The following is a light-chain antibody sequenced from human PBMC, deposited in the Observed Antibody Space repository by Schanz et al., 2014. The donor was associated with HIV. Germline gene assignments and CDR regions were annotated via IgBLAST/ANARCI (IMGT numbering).Light chain of an antibody. CDR1: QSISSY. CDR3: QQLNSYPLT. Sequence: DIQMTQSPSSLSASVGDRVTITCRASQSISSYLNWYQQKPGKAPKLLIYAASSLQSAVPSRFSGSGSGTDFTLTISSLQPEDFATYYCQQLNSYPLTFGGGTKVEIK. CDR2: AAS. V-gene: IGKV1-39*01. J-gene: IGKJ4*01.